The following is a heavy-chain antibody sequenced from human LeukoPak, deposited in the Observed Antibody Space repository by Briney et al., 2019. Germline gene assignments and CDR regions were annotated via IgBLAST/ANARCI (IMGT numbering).Heavy chain of an antibody. CDR1: GFTFGDYA. D-gene: IGHD2-15*01. CDR3: ARVLRYCSGGNCYSGGLGYMDV. Sequence: GGSLRLSCTASGFTFGDYAMSWVRQAPGKGLEWVSSIKGRFTISRDNAKNSLFLQMNSLRAEDTAVYYCARVLRYCSGGNCYSGGLGYMDVWGKGTTVTISS. CDR2: I. V-gene: IGHV3-69-1*01. J-gene: IGHJ6*03.